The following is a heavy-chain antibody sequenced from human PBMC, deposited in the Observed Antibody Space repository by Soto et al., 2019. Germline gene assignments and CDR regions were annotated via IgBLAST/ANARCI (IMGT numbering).Heavy chain of an antibody. Sequence: QITLNESGPPQVNPRQTLTLTCTFSGFSLTTSGGGVGWIHQSPGKAPEWLALIYWDDDKRYSPSLKSRLTITKDTSKNQVVLTMADLDPADTATYYCAHRVLRTVFGLVTTTAIYFDFWGQGTPVAVSS. CDR1: GFSLTTSGGG. CDR2: IYWDDDK. CDR3: AHRVLRTVFGLVTTTAIYFDF. V-gene: IGHV2-5*02. J-gene: IGHJ4*02. D-gene: IGHD3-3*01.